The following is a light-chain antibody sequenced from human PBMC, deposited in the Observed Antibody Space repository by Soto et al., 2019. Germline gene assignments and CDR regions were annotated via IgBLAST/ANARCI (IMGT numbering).Light chain of an antibody. V-gene: IGKV1-5*01. CDR3: QQFNSYPTWT. CDR1: QYISRW. J-gene: IGKJ1*01. Sequence: DIQMTQSPSTLSASVGDRVNLTCRASQYISRWLAWYQQKPGKAPKLLIYDASNLQSGVPSRFSGSGYGTESTLTISSLQPDDFATYYCQQFNSYPTWTFGPGTRVEVK. CDR2: DAS.